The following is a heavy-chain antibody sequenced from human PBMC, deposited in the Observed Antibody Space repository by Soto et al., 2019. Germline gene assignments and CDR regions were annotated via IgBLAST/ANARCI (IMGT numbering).Heavy chain of an antibody. V-gene: IGHV4-39*01. D-gene: IGHD3-10*01. Sequence: SETLSLTCTVSGGSISSSSYYWGWIRQPPGKGLEWIGSIYYSGSTYYNPSLKSRVTISVDTSKNQFSLKLSSVTAADTAVYYCARQVDTAMPAWGGSGSYYMGNFDYWGQGTLVTVSS. J-gene: IGHJ4*02. CDR3: ARQVDTAMPAWGGSGSYYMGNFDY. CDR2: IYYSGST. CDR1: GGSISSSSYY.